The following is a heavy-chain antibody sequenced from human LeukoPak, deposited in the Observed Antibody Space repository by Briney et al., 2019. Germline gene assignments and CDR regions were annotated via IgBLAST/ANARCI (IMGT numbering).Heavy chain of an antibody. CDR3: ARDKVVIAPFDAFDI. CDR2: INHSGST. D-gene: IGHD2-21*01. Sequence: PSETLSLTCAVYGGSFSGYYWSWIRQPPGKGLEWIGEINHSGSTNYNPSLKSRVTISVDTSKNQFSLKLSSVTAADTAVYYCARDKVVIAPFDAFDIWGQGTMVTVSS. CDR1: GGSFSGYY. J-gene: IGHJ3*02. V-gene: IGHV4-34*01.